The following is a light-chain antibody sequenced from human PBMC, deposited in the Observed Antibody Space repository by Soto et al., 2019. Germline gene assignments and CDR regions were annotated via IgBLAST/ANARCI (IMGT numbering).Light chain of an antibody. CDR2: GAS. CDR1: QRVSSSS. Sequence: EIVWTQSPGTLYLSPGERATLSCRASQRVSSSSLAWYQQKPGQAPRLLIYGASSRSTGISARLSGSGSAADFSHTISRLFAEDFAVYCCMQYESSPLYPFGQG. CDR3: MQYESSPLYP. J-gene: IGKJ2*01. V-gene: IGKV3-20*01.